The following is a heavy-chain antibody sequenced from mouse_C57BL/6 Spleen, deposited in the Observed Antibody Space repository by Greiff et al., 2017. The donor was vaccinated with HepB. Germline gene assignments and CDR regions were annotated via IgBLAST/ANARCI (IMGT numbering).Heavy chain of an antibody. CDR3: ARRTTGYFDY. J-gene: IGHJ2*01. D-gene: IGHD1-1*01. Sequence: QVQLKESGAELVRPGASVKMSCKASGYTFTSYNMHWVKQTPSQGLEWIGAIYPGNGATSYNQKFKGKATLTVDKSSSTAYMQLSSLTSEDSAVYFCARRTTGYFDYWGQGTTLTVSS. CDR1: GYTFTSYN. V-gene: IGHV1-12*01. CDR2: IYPGNGAT.